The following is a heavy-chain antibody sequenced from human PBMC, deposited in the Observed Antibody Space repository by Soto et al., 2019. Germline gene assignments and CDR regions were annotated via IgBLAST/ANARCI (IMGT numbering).Heavy chain of an antibody. D-gene: IGHD2-2*01. CDR1: GYSFTSYW. J-gene: IGHJ6*02. CDR3: ARTGGIVVVPAAMHEYYYGMDV. Sequence: GESLKISCKGSGYSFTSYWISWVRQMPGKGLEWMGRIDPSDSYTNYSPSFQGHVTISADKSISTAYLQWSSLKASDTAMYYCARTGGIVVVPAAMHEYYYGMDVWGQGTTVTVSS. V-gene: IGHV5-10-1*01. CDR2: IDPSDSYT.